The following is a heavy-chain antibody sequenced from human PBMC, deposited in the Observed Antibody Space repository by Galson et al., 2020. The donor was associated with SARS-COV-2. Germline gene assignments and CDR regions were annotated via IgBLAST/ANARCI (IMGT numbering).Heavy chain of an antibody. CDR2: ISYDGSNK. CDR3: ARGEINTAMASRYYYYMDV. J-gene: IGHJ6*03. D-gene: IGHD5-18*01. Sequence: QLGESLKISCAASGFTFSSYGMHWVRQAPGKGLEWVAVISYDGSNKYYADSVKGRFTISRENAKNSLYLQMNSLRAGDTAVYYCARGEINTAMASRYYYYMDVWGKGTTVTVSS. V-gene: IGHV3-30*03. CDR1: GFTFSSYG.